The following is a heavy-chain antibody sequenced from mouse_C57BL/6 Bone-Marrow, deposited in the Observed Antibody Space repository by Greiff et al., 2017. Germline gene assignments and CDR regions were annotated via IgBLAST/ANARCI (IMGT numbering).Heavy chain of an antibody. CDR2: INPNNGGT. J-gene: IGHJ2*01. CDR1: GYTFTDYY. CDR3: ARGRWDY. Sequence: EVQLQQSGPELVKPGASVKISCKASGYTFTDYYMNWVKQSHGKSLEWIGDINPNNGGTSYNQKFKGKATLTVDKSSSTAYMELRSLTSEDSAVYYCARGRWDYWGQGTTLTVSS. D-gene: IGHD2-3*01. V-gene: IGHV1-26*01.